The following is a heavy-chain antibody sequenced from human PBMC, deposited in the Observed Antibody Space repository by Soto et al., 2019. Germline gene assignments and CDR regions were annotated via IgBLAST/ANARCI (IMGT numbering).Heavy chain of an antibody. V-gene: IGHV3-30-3*01. CDR3: ARGAYLIWFGELLSEYFQH. CDR2: ISYDGSNK. J-gene: IGHJ1*01. Sequence: QVQLVESGGGVVQPGRSLRLSCAASGFTFSSYAMHWVRQAPGKGLEWVAVISYDGSNKYYADSVKGRFTISRDNSKNTLYLQMNSLRAEDTAVYYCARGAYLIWFGELLSEYFQHWGQGTLVTVSS. D-gene: IGHD3-10*01. CDR1: GFTFSSYA.